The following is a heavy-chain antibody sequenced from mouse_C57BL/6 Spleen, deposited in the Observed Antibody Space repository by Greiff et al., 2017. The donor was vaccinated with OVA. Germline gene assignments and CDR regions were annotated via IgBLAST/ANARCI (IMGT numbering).Heavy chain of an antibody. CDR2: IDPSDSET. V-gene: IGHV1-52*01. Sequence: QVQLQQPGAELVRPGSSVKLSCKASGYTFTSYWMHWVKQRPIQGLEWIGNIDPSDSETHYNQKFKDKATLTVDKSSSTAYMQLSSLTSEDSAVYYCARGSSGYGNYFDYWGQGTTLTVSS. J-gene: IGHJ2*01. D-gene: IGHD3-2*02. CDR3: ARGSSGYGNYFDY. CDR1: GYTFTSYW.